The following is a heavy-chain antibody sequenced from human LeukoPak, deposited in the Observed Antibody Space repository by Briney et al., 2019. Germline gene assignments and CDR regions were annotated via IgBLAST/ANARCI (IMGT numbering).Heavy chain of an antibody. J-gene: IGHJ5*01. D-gene: IGHD6-19*01. CDR3: ARALTPASGWLGS. V-gene: IGHV3-21*01. Sequence: GGSLRLSCAASGFTFSSYTMTWVRQAPGKGLEWVSCISSSSSCMYYGDTLKGRFTISRDNAKNSLYLQMDNLRGEDTAIYYCARALTPASGWLGSWGQGTLVTVSS. CDR2: ISSSSSCM. CDR1: GFTFSSYT.